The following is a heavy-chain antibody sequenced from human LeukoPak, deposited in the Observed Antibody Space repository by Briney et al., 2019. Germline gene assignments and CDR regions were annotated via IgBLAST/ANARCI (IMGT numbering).Heavy chain of an antibody. J-gene: IGHJ4*02. V-gene: IGHV3-30*04. CDR2: ISYDGSNK. CDR3: AREGEGCSDY. CDR1: GFTFSSYA. Sequence: GGSLRLSCAASGFTFSSYAMHWVRQAPGKGLEWVAVISYDGSNKYYADSVKGRFTISRDNSKNTLYPQMNSLRAEDTAVYYCAREGEGCSDYWGQGTLVTVSS. D-gene: IGHD3-16*01.